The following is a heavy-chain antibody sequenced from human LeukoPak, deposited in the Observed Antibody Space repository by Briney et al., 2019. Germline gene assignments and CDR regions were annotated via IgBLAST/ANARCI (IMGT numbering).Heavy chain of an antibody. CDR3: ARDSGWHNWFDP. CDR1: GYTFTSYG. Sequence: GASVKVSCKASGYTFTSYGISWVRQAPGQGLEWMGWINPNSGGTNYAQKFQGRVTMTRDTSISTAYMELSRLRSDDTAVYYCARDSGWHNWFDPWGQGTLVTVSS. V-gene: IGHV1-2*02. J-gene: IGHJ5*02. D-gene: IGHD6-19*01. CDR2: INPNSGGT.